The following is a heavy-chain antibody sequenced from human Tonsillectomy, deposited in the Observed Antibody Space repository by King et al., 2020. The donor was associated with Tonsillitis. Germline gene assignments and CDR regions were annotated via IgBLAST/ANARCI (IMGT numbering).Heavy chain of an antibody. CDR2: INHSGRT. CDR3: ARGPRCGSPSCYYYYYMDV. V-gene: IGHV4-34*01. D-gene: IGHD2-2*01. Sequence: VQLQQWGAGLLKPSETLSLTCAVYGGSFSGYYWSWIRQPPGKGLEWMGEINHSGRTNYNPSLKSRATTSVDTSKNHFSLNLSSVTAADTAVYYCARGPRCGSPSCYYYYYMDVWGKGTTVTVSS. CDR1: GGSFSGYY. J-gene: IGHJ6*03.